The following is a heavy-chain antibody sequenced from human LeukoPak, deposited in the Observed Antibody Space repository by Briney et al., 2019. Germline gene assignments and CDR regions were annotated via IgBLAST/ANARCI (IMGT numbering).Heavy chain of an antibody. CDR3: ARPKHVWGSYRRPDY. Sequence: SETLSLTCTVSGGSISSSSYYWGWIRQPPGKGLEWIRSIYYSGSTYYNPSLKSRVTISVDTSKNQFSLKLSSVTAADTAVYYCARPKHVWGSYRRPDYWGQGTLVTVSS. CDR2: IYYSGST. J-gene: IGHJ4*02. V-gene: IGHV4-39*01. D-gene: IGHD3-16*02. CDR1: GGSISSSSYY.